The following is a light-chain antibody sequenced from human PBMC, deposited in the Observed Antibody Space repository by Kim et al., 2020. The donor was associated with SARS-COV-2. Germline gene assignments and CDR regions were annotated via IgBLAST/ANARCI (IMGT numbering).Light chain of an antibody. CDR2: GAA. Sequence: RATIDCKSSQSVLYDSNKKNDLAWYQQRPRQPPKLLISGAATRESGVRDRFSGSGSGTDFTLTISSLQAEDVAIYYCQQYYATPYTFGQGTKLEI. V-gene: IGKV4-1*01. CDR3: QQYYATPYT. J-gene: IGKJ2*01. CDR1: QSVLYDSNKKND.